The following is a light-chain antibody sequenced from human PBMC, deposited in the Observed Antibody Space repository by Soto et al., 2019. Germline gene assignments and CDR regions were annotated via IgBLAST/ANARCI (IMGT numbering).Light chain of an antibody. V-gene: IGKV1-39*01. CDR2: AAS. CDR1: QSISVP. J-gene: IGKJ2*01. CDR3: QQSYITPYT. Sequence: DIQMTQSPSSLSASVGDTVTITCRASQSISVPLNWYQQKPGKVPKLLIYAASNLQSGVPSRFSGSGSETDFALTISSLQPEDFATYYCQQSYITPYTFGQGTKLEIK.